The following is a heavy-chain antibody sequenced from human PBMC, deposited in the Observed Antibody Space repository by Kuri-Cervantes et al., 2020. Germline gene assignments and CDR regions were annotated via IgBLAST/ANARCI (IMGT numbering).Heavy chain of an antibody. V-gene: IGHV3-21*01. J-gene: IGHJ4*02. CDR1: GFTFSSYS. CDR3: AKDPSYYCDSSGYYDYFDY. CDR2: ISSSSSYI. Sequence: GESLKISCAASGFTFSSYSMNWVRQAPGKGLEWVSSISSSSSYIYYADSVKGRFTISRDNAKNSLYLQMNSLRAEDTAVYYCAKDPSYYCDSSGYYDYFDYWGQGTLVTVSS. D-gene: IGHD3-22*01.